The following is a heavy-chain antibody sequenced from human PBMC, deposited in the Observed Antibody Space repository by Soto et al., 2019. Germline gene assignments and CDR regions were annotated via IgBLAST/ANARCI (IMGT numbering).Heavy chain of an antibody. CDR2: INPSTGGT. J-gene: IGHJ6*02. CDR3: ARDGEWLQRYYYYYYGMDV. CDR1: GYTFSGYY. D-gene: IGHD5-12*01. V-gene: IGHV1-2*02. Sequence: ASVKGYCKGSGYTFSGYYMYWVRQAPGQGLEWMGWINPSTGGTNYGQKFQGRVTMTRDTSISTAYMELSRLRSDDTAVYYCARDGEWLQRYYYYYYGMDVWGQGTTVTVSS.